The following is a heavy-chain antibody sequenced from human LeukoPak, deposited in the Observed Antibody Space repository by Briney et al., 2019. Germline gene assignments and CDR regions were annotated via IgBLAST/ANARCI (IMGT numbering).Heavy chain of an antibody. CDR1: GGSISSGDYY. J-gene: IGHJ4*02. Sequence: PSETLSLTCTVSGGSISSGDYYWSWIRQPPGKGLEWIGRIYTSGSTNYNPSLKSRVTMSVDTSKNQFSLKLSSVTAADTAVYYCAREIYDFWSGYYYYFDYWGQGTLVTVSS. D-gene: IGHD3-3*01. V-gene: IGHV4-61*02. CDR3: AREIYDFWSGYYYYFDY. CDR2: IYTSGST.